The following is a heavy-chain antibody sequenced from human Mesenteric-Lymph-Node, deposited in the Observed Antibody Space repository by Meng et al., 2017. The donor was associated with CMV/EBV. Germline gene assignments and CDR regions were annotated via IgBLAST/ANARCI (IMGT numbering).Heavy chain of an antibody. CDR3: ARGRDPRDYYYGMDV. CDR1: GGSISSYY. CDR2: IYYSGST. V-gene: IGHV4-59*01. J-gene: IGHJ6*02. Sequence: GSLRLSCTVSGGSISSYYWSWIRQPPGKGLEWIGYIYYSGSTNYNPSLKSRVTISVDTSKNQFSLKLSSVTAADTAVYYCARGRDPRDYYYGMDVWGQGTTVTVSS.